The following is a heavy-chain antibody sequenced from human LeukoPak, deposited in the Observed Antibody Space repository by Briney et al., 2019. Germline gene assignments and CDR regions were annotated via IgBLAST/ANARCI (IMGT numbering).Heavy chain of an antibody. CDR1: GYTFTNYD. CDR3: AFCGGDCGGAFDV. V-gene: IGHV1-8*01. CDR2: MTPNSGNT. Sequence: ASVKVSCKASGYTFTNYDINWLRQATGQGLEWMAWMTPNSGNTGHEQKFQGRATMTRDISISTAYMELSSLRSEDTAIYYCAFCGGDCGGAFDVWGQGTMVTVSS. D-gene: IGHD2-21*02. J-gene: IGHJ3*01.